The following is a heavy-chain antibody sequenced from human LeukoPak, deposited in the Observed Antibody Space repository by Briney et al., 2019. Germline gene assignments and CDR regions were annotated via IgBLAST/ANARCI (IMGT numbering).Heavy chain of an antibody. CDR1: GFTFSSYD. D-gene: IGHD3-9*01. Sequence: PGGSLRLSCAASGFTFSSYDMHWVRQATGKGLEWVSGIDTAGDTYYPGSVKGRFTISRENAKNSLYLQMNSLRAEDTAVYYCARELKETYYDILTGYYTSYYFDYWGQGTLVTVSS. CDR3: ARELKETYYDILTGYYTSYYFDY. CDR2: IDTAGDT. J-gene: IGHJ4*02. V-gene: IGHV3-13*01.